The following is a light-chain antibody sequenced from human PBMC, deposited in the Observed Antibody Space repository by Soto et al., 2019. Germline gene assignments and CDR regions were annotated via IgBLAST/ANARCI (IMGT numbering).Light chain of an antibody. CDR1: SGNVGAYDR. V-gene: IGLV2-11*01. Sequence: QSALTQPRSVSGSPGQSVTISCTGTSGNVGAYDRVSWYQHHPTKAPKLIIYDVSDRPSGVPYRFSGSKSGSTASLTISGLQAEDEADYYCCSFAGSNSWVFGGGTKLTVL. CDR3: CSFAGSNSWV. CDR2: DVS. J-gene: IGLJ3*02.